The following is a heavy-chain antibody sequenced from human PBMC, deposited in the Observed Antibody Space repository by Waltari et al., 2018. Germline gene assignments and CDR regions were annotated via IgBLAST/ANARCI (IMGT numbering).Heavy chain of an antibody. CDR1: GYNFTGYY. V-gene: IGHV1-2*06. CDR3: AMWNDGDYLDY. Sequence: QVQLVQSGAEVKKPGASVKVSCKASGYNFTGYYMHLVRQAPGHGLEWMGRINPNMGGTNYAQKFQGRVTMTRDTSISTAYMELSRLRSDDTAVYYCAMWNDGDYLDYWGQGTLVTVSS. D-gene: IGHD1-1*01. CDR2: INPNMGGT. J-gene: IGHJ4*02.